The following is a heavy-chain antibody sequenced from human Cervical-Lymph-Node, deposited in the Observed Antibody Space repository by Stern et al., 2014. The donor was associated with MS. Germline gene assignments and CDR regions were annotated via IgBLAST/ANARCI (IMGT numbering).Heavy chain of an antibody. CDR2: LNPDSGTT. J-gene: IGHJ4*02. Sequence: VQLVESGAEVKKPGASVKISCKASGYRFTSYYIHWVRQAPGQGLEWMGVLNPDSGTTISAQKFQGRVTMTRDTSTSTGYMGLSSLRSDDAAVYFCVSDPSRDGYNLAYWGQGTLVTVSS. V-gene: IGHV1-46*03. D-gene: IGHD5-24*01. CDR1: GYRFTSYY. CDR3: VSDPSRDGYNLAY.